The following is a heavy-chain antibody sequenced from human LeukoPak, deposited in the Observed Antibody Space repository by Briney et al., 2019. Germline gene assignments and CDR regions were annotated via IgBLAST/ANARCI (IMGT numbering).Heavy chain of an antibody. D-gene: IGHD1-26*01. Sequence: GGSLRLSCAASGFTVSSNYMSWVRQAPGYGLEWVSYISSSSSTIYYADSVKGRFTISRDNAKNSLYLQMNSLRAEDTAVYYCARDSHVGATRWWGQGTLVTVSS. CDR1: GFTVSSNY. CDR3: ARDSHVGATRW. V-gene: IGHV3-48*01. CDR2: ISSSSSTI. J-gene: IGHJ4*02.